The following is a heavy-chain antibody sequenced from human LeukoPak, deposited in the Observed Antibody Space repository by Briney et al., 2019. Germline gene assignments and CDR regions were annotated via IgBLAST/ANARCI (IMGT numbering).Heavy chain of an antibody. CDR2: ISTSSTYI. Sequence: GRSLSLSCAASGFTFSSYSMNWVRQAPGGGLEWVSSISTSSTYIYYADSAKGRFTISRDKAKSSLYLQMNSLRAEDTAVYYCARDLTTVTTAVFAYWGQGTLVTVSS. V-gene: IGHV3-21*04. D-gene: IGHD4-11*01. CDR1: GFTFSSYS. CDR3: ARDLTTVTTAVFAY. J-gene: IGHJ4*02.